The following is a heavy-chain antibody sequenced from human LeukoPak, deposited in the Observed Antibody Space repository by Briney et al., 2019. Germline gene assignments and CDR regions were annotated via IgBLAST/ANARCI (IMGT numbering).Heavy chain of an antibody. Sequence: SSETLSLTCTVSGYSISSGYYWGWIRQPPGKGLEWIGSIYHSGSTYYNPSLKSRVTISVDTSKNQFSLKLSSVTAADTAVYYCASSKNYDFWSGHFDYWGQGTLVTVSS. V-gene: IGHV4-38-2*02. CDR3: ASSKNYDFWSGHFDY. CDR2: IYHSGST. J-gene: IGHJ4*02. D-gene: IGHD3-3*01. CDR1: GYSISSGYY.